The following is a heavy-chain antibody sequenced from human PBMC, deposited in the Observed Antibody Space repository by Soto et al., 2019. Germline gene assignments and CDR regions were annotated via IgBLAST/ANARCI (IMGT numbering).Heavy chain of an antibody. Sequence: ETLSLTCTVSGASITGSFWSWIRQPPGKGLEWVGDVYHSGSANYNPSLKSRVTMSVDTSKNQFSLRLNSVTAADTAVYYCGREGGYGGYVDYWGQGTLVTVSS. CDR3: GREGGYGGYVDY. V-gene: IGHV4-59*01. CDR2: VYHSGSA. CDR1: GASITGSF. J-gene: IGHJ4*02. D-gene: IGHD5-12*01.